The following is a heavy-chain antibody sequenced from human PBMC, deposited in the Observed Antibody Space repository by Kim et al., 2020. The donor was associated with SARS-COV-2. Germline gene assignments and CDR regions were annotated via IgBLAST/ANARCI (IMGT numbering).Heavy chain of an antibody. Sequence: SETLSLTCAVYGGSFSGYYWSWIRQPPGKGLEWIGEINHSGSTNYNPSLKSRVTISVDTSKNQFSLKLSSVTAADTAVYYCASPPGGMDVWGQGTPVTVS. CDR3: ASPPGGMDV. CDR2: INHSGST. CDR1: GGSFSGYY. J-gene: IGHJ6*02. V-gene: IGHV4-34*01.